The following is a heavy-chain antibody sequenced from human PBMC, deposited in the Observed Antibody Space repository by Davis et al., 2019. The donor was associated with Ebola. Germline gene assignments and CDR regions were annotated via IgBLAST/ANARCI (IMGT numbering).Heavy chain of an antibody. D-gene: IGHD3-10*01. V-gene: IGHV3-7*01. Sequence: GESLKISCVASGFPFSSYVMGWVRQAPGKGLEWVANIKQDGSEKYYVDSVKGRFTISRDNAKNSLYLQMNSLRAEDTAVYYCARDFGIGELFFENWFDPWGQGTLVIVSS. CDR3: ARDFGIGELFFENWFDP. CDR2: IKQDGSEK. J-gene: IGHJ5*02. CDR1: GFPFSSYV.